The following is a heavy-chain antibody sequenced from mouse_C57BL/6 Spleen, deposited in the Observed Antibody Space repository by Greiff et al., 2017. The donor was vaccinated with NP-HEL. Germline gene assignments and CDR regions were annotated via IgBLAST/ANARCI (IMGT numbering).Heavy chain of an antibody. J-gene: IGHJ4*01. V-gene: IGHV7-3*01. D-gene: IGHD4-1*02. Sequence: DVHLVESGGGLVQPGGSLSLSCAASGFTFTDYYMSWVRPPPGKALEWLGFIRNKANGYTPEYSASVKGRFTISSENSQSILYLHMNALRAEDSDTYYFARYLNSFYAMDYWGQGTSVTVSS. CDR1: GFTFTDYY. CDR2: IRNKANGYTP. CDR3: ARYLNSFYAMDY.